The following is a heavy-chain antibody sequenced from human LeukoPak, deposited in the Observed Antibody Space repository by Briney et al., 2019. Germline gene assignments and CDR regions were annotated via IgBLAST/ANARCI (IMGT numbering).Heavy chain of an antibody. CDR2: ISSSSSYI. CDR1: GLTVSSNS. CDR3: ARDPISMVRGVFDY. D-gene: IGHD3-10*01. V-gene: IGHV3-21*01. J-gene: IGHJ4*02. Sequence: GGSLRLSCAASGLTVSSNSMSWVRQAPGKGLEWVSSISSSSSYIYYADSVKGRFTISRDNAKNSLYLQMNSLRAEDTAVYYCARDPISMVRGVFDYWGQGTLVTVSS.